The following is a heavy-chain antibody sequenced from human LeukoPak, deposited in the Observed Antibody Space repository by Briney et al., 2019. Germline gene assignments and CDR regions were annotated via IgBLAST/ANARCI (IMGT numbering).Heavy chain of an antibody. V-gene: IGHV4-31*03. J-gene: IGHJ5*02. CDR2: IYYSGST. D-gene: IGHD6-19*01. Sequence: PSQTLSLTCTVSGGSISSGGYYWSWIRQHPGKGLEWIGYIYYSGSTYYNPSLKSRVTISVDTSKNQFSLKLSSVTAADTAVYYCARGRITVGRNWFDPWGQGTLVTVSS. CDR3: ARGRITVGRNWFDP. CDR1: GGSISSGGYY.